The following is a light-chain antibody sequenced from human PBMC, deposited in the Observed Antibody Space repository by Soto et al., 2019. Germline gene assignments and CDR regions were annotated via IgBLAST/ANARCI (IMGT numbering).Light chain of an antibody. CDR3: SSYAGSSNV. CDR1: SSDVGGYNY. V-gene: IGLV2-8*01. CDR2: EVN. J-gene: IGLJ1*01. Sequence: ALTQPPSASGSPGQSVAISCTGTSSDVGGYNYVSWYQQHPGKAPKLMIYEVNKRPSGVPDRFSGSKSGNTASLTVSGLHDEDEADYYCSSYAGSSNVFGTGTKVTVL.